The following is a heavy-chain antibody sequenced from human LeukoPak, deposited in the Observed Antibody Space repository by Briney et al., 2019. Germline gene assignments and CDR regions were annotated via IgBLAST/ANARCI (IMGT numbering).Heavy chain of an antibody. Sequence: GGSLRLSCAASGFTLNTYAMSWVRQAPGKGLEWVSAISGRGDTTYYTDSVKGRFTISRDNSKNTLFLQMNSLRAEDTAVYYCAKDRVAATGIGEPDHWGQGTLVTVSS. J-gene: IGHJ4*02. D-gene: IGHD6-13*01. V-gene: IGHV3-23*01. CDR3: AKDRVAATGIGEPDH. CDR1: GFTLNTYA. CDR2: ISGRGDTT.